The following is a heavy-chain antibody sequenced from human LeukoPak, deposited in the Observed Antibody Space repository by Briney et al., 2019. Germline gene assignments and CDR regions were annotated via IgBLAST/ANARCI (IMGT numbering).Heavy chain of an antibody. V-gene: IGHV4-34*01. CDR1: GGSFSGYY. CDR3: ARATHPPAYGSGSYYKPSPYMDV. J-gene: IGHJ6*03. Sequence: KASETLSLTCAVYGGSFSGYYWSWIRQPPGKGLEWIGEINHSGSTNYNPSLKSRVTISVDTTKNQSSLKLNSVTAADTAVYYCARATHPPAYGSGSYYKPSPYMDVWGKGTTVTVSS. CDR2: INHSGST. D-gene: IGHD3-10*01.